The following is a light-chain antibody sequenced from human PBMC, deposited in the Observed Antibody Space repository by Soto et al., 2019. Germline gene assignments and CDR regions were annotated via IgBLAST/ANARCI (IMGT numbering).Light chain of an antibody. CDR2: VAS. CDR3: QQTYRFPLT. J-gene: IGKJ4*01. CDR1: QTVMSY. Sequence: IALTQSPASLSTSVGDRVNITCRAGQTVMSYLHWYKQKPGHAPNLLRYVASYLHSGVPSRLSGSGSGTDFTLTITNVQPEDSETYFCQQTYRFPLTFGGGTKVDIK. V-gene: IGKV1-39*01.